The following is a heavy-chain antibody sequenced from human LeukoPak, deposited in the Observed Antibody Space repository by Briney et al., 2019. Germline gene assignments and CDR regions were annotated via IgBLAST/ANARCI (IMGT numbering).Heavy chain of an antibody. CDR1: GFTPSSYS. V-gene: IGHV3-21*01. Sequence: GGSLRLSCAASGFTPSSYSMNWGRQAPGKGLGWVSSISSSSSYIYYAASVKGRFTISRDNAKKSLYLQMNSLRAEDTAVYYCARGYSIYGYVFDIWGQGTMVTVSS. CDR2: ISSSSSYI. D-gene: IGHD4-11*01. J-gene: IGHJ3*02. CDR3: ARGYSIYGYVFDI.